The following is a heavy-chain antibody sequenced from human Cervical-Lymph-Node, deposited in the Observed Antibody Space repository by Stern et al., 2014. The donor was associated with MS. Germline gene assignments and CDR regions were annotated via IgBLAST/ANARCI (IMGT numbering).Heavy chain of an antibody. CDR3: ARGEGHYYYALDV. CDR1: GFTFSNYNYW. V-gene: IGHV3-7*01. CDR2: INQDGSEK. D-gene: IGHD1-26*01. J-gene: IGHJ6*02. Sequence: EVQLVESGGGLVQPGGSLRLSCAASGFTFSNYNYWMTWVRQAPGKGLEWVANINQDGSEKYYVGSLRGRFTISRDNAKKSLYLQMNSLRVEDSAVYYCARGEGHYYYALDVWGQGTTVIVSS.